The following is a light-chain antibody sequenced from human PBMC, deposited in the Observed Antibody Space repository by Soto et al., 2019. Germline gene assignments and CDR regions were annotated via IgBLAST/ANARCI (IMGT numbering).Light chain of an antibody. CDR2: GAS. CDR1: QGISTY. Sequence: DIRVTQAPSFLSASVGDRVTITCRASQGISTYLAWYQQKPGRAPKLLIYGASTLQSGVPSRFSGSGSGTEFTLTISSLQPEDFATYYCQQFNNYPRTFGQGTKLEIK. CDR3: QQFNNYPRT. J-gene: IGKJ2*01. V-gene: IGKV1-9*01.